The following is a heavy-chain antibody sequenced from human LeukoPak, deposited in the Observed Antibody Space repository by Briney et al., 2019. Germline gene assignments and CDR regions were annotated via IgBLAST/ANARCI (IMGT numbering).Heavy chain of an antibody. J-gene: IGHJ3*02. CDR2: ISSSGSTI. CDR3: ARGHSPSWYYDFWSDTGAFDI. Sequence: GRSLRLSCAASGFTFSDYYMSWIRQAPGKGLEWVSYISSSGSTIYYADSVKGRFTISRDNAKNSLYLQMNSLRAEDTAVYYCARGHSPSWYYDFWSDTGAFDIWGQGTMVTVSS. D-gene: IGHD3-3*01. CDR1: GFTFSDYY. V-gene: IGHV3-11*04.